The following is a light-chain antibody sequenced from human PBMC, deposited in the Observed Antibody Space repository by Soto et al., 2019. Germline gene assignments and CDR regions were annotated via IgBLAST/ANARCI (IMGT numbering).Light chain of an antibody. CDR2: EVS. CDR1: SSDVGGYNY. CDR3: SSYAGSTTRVQ. V-gene: IGLV2-14*01. Sequence: QSALTQPASVSGSPGQSITISCTGTSSDVGGYNYVSWYQQHPGKAPKLMIYEVSNRPSGVSNRFSGSKSGNTASLTISGLQAEDGADYYCSSYAGSTTRVQFGGGTKVTVL. J-gene: IGLJ2*01.